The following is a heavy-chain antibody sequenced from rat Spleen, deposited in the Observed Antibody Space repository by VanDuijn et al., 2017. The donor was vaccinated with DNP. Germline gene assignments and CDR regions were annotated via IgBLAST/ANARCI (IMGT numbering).Heavy chain of an antibody. CDR2: ITYGGNT. V-gene: IGHV5-22*01. CDR1: GFSFSDYY. CDR3: ARPMDYYSGGFAY. Sequence: EVQLVESGGGLVQPGRSLKVSCAASGFSFSDYYMAWVRQAPTKGLEWVAYITYGGNTYYRDSVKGRFTISRDNAKSILYLQMNSLRSEDMATYYCARPMDYYSGGFAYWGQGTLVTVSS. J-gene: IGHJ3*01. D-gene: IGHD1-1*01.